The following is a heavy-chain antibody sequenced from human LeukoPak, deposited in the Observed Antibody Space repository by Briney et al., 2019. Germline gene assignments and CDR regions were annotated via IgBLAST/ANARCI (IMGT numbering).Heavy chain of an antibody. CDR2: ICGGGST. D-gene: IGHD3-3*01. CDR1: GFTVSSNY. CDR3: ARGSGFWSVEDY. Sequence: GGSLRLSCAASGFTVSSNYMSWVRQAPGKGLEWVSVICGGGSTYYSDSVKGRFTISRHNSKNTLYLQMNSLRAEDTAVYYCARGSGFWSVEDYWGQGTLVTVS. V-gene: IGHV3-53*04. J-gene: IGHJ4*02.